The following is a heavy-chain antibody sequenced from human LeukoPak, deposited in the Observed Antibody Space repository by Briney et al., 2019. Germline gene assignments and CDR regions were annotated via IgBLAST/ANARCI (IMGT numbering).Heavy chain of an antibody. V-gene: IGHV3-33*01. D-gene: IGHD3-10*01. Sequence: QPGRSLRLSCAASGFTFSSYAMHWVRQAPGKGLEWVAVIWYDGSNKYYADSVKGRFPISRDNSKNTLYLQMNSLRVEDSALYYCARGYYGSGSYYMGNYWGQGTLVTVSS. J-gene: IGHJ4*02. CDR2: IWYDGSNK. CDR3: ARGYYGSGSYYMGNY. CDR1: GFTFSSYA.